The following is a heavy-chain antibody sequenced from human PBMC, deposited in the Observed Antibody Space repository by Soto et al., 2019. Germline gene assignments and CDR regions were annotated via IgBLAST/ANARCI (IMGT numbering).Heavy chain of an antibody. V-gene: IGHV3-30*18. D-gene: IGHD6-19*01. Sequence: GGSLRLSCAASGFTFRGFGIHWVRQAPGKGLEWVAVISYDGANEYYADSVKGRFTISRDNSKNMLYLQMNSLRAEDMAVYYCAKDSSLAVAGKGGWFDPWGQGTLVTVSS. CDR2: ISYDGANE. CDR3: AKDSSLAVAGKGGWFDP. CDR1: GFTFRGFG. J-gene: IGHJ5*02.